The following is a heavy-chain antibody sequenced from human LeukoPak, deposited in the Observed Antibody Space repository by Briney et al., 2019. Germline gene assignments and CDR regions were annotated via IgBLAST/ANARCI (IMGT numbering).Heavy chain of an antibody. J-gene: IGHJ3*02. CDR2: IYDSERT. CDR3: VRLYCSSTYCYGFEI. CDR1: GGSISPYY. D-gene: IGHD2-2*01. V-gene: IGHV4-59*08. Sequence: PSETLSLTCTVSGGSISPYYWSWIRQPPGKGLEWIGYIYDSERTNYNPSLKSRVFISVDRSNQLSLRLTSVTAADTAVYYYVRLYCSSTYCYGFEIWGQGTMVTVSS.